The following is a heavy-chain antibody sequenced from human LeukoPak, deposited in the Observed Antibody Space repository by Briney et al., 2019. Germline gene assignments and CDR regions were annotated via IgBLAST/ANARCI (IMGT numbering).Heavy chain of an antibody. D-gene: IGHD5-24*01. J-gene: IGHJ4*02. Sequence: SETLSLTCTVSGGSISSSTYSWTWIRQPPGKGLEWTGSIHHDGNTYYKPSLKSRVTISVDTSKIQFSLRLSSATAADMATYYCARHSLNNYGSYYWGQGTLVTVSS. V-gene: IGHV4-39*01. CDR3: ARHSLNNYGSYY. CDR1: GGSISSSTYS. CDR2: IHHDGNT.